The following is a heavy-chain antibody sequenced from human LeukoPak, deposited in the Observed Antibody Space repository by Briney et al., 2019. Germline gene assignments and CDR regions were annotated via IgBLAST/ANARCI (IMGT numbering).Heavy chain of an antibody. J-gene: IGHJ4*02. Sequence: APVKSSCKASGYIFTGYYMHWMRQTPGQGLEWVGWINPNSGGTSYAQKFQGRDAMTRDTSISTAYMELSRLRSDDTAIYYCAKDTVEVWGSVERTFDYWGQGTLVPVSS. D-gene: IGHD7-27*01. CDR3: AKDTVEVWGSVERTFDY. V-gene: IGHV1-2*02. CDR2: INPNSGGT. CDR1: GYIFTGYY.